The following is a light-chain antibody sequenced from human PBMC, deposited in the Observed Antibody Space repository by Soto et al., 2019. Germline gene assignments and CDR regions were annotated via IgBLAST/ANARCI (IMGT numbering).Light chain of an antibody. V-gene: IGKV1-9*01. J-gene: IGKJ2*01. CDR2: GAS. CDR1: QGINKF. Sequence: IQLTQSPSSLSSSVGDRVTITCRASQGINKFLAWYQQRPGKAPRLLVYGASTLPSGIPSRFSGSGSGTDFTLTSSSLQPEDFATYYCQQLTNFRFTVGQGTKLDIK. CDR3: QQLTNFRFT.